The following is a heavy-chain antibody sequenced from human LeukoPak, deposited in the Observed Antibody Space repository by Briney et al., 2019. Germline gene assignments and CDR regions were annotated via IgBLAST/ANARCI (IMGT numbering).Heavy chain of an antibody. V-gene: IGHV4-38-2*02. CDR3: ARVDTAMVSLDY. D-gene: IGHD5-18*01. J-gene: IGHJ4*02. CDR1: GYSISSGYY. Sequence: SETLSLTCTVSGYSISSGYYWGWIRQPPGKGLEWIGSIYHSGSTYYNPSLKSRVTISVDTSKNQFSLKLSSVTAADTAVYYCARVDTAMVSLDYWGQGTLVTVSS. CDR2: IYHSGST.